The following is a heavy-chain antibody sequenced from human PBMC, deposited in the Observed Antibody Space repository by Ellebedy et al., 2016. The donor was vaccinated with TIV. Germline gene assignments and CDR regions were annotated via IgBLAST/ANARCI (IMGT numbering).Heavy chain of an antibody. CDR2: ISAYNGKT. D-gene: IGHD2-2*02. J-gene: IGHJ6*02. Sequence: ASVKVSCKASGYTFTAYGISWVRQAPGQGLEWMGWISAYNGKTNLAQKVQGRVTMTTDTSASTAYMEVSSLRSEDTAVYYCARKNHYNYGMDIWGQGTTVTVSS. CDR3: ARKNHYNYGMDI. V-gene: IGHV1-18*01. CDR1: GYTFTAYG.